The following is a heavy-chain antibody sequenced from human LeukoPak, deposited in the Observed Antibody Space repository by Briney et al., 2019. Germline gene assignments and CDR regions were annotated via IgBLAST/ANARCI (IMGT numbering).Heavy chain of an antibody. D-gene: IGHD6-19*01. Sequence: PSQTLSLTCTVSGGSISSGGYYWSWIRQPPGKGLEWIGEINHSGSTNYNPSLKSRVTISVDTSKNQFSLKLSSVTAADTAVYYCARVPYSSGPWGQGTLVTVSS. CDR2: INHSGST. V-gene: IGHV4-30-2*01. CDR3: ARVPYSSGP. J-gene: IGHJ5*02. CDR1: GGSISSGGYY.